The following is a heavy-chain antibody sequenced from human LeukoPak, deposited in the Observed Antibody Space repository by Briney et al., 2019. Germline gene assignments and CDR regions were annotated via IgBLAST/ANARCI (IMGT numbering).Heavy chain of an antibody. J-gene: IGHJ6*03. CDR1: GFTFSSYS. CDR2: ISSSSSYI. Sequence: GGSLRLSCAASGFTFSSYSMNWVRQAPGKGLEWVSSISSSSSYIYYADSVKGRFTISRDNAKNSLYLQMNSLRAEDTAVYYCARFRVSASYYYYMDVWGKGTTVTISS. D-gene: IGHD3-10*01. CDR3: ARFRVSASYYYYMDV. V-gene: IGHV3-21*01.